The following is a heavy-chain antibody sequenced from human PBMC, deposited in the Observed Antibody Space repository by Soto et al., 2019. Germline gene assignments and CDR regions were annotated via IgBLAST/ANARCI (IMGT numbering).Heavy chain of an antibody. CDR2: INSDESST. V-gene: IGHV3-74*01. J-gene: IGHJ4*02. Sequence: EVRLVESGGGLVQPGGSLRLSCAASGFIFSSDWMHWVRQAPGKGLVWVSRINSDESSTYYADSVKGRFTISRDNAKNTLYLQMNSLRAEDTAVYYCVRLKPGTAALDYWGQGTLVTVS. CDR3: VRLKPGTAALDY. D-gene: IGHD1-1*01. CDR1: GFIFSSDW.